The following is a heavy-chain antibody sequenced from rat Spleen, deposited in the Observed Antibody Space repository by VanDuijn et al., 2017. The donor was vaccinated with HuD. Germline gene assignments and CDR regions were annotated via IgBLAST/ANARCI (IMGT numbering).Heavy chain of an antibody. CDR2: IIYDGRRT. CDR3: ARDSTYASLDY. J-gene: IGHJ2*01. CDR1: GFTFSNYN. Sequence: EVQLVESGGGLVQPGRSLKLSCAASGFTFSNYNMAWVRQAPKKGLEWVATIIYDGRRTYYRDSVKGRFTISRDNAKSNLYLQMDSLRSEDTATYYCARDSTYASLDYWGQGVTVTVSS. D-gene: IGHD1-2*01. V-gene: IGHV5S10*01.